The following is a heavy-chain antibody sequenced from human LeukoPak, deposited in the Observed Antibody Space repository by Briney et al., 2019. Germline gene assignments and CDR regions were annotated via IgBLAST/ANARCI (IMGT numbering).Heavy chain of an antibody. J-gene: IGHJ4*02. D-gene: IGHD5-18*01. CDR3: ASGYNYGYLFDY. CDR1: GFTFSNYW. V-gene: IGHV3-7*01. CDR2: IKQDGNEK. Sequence: GGSLRLSCADSGFTFSNYWMSWVRQAPGKGLEWVANIKQDGNEKYYVDSVKGRFIISRDNAKNSLFLQMNSLRAEDTAVYYCASGYNYGYLFDYWGQGTLVTVSS.